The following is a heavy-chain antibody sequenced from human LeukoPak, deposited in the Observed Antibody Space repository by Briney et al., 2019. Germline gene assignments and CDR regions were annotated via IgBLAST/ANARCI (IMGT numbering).Heavy chain of an antibody. CDR2: IYYSGST. V-gene: IGHV4-59*01. CDR3: ARREGTHDAFDI. D-gene: IGHD1-1*01. Sequence: SETLSLTCTVSGGSISSYYWSWIRQPPGKGLEWIGYIYYSGSTNYNPSLKSRVTISVDTSKNQFSLKLSFVTAADTAVYYCARREGTHDAFDIWGQGTMVTVSS. CDR1: GGSISSYY. J-gene: IGHJ3*02.